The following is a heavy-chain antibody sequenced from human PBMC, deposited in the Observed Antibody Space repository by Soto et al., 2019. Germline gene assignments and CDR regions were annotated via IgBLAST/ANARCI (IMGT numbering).Heavy chain of an antibody. CDR3: ARVYGLVQYVDFWSGYYDY. CDR1: ANTFINNY. V-gene: IGHV1-46*01. D-gene: IGHD3-3*01. Sequence: QVQLLQSGAEVKKPGASVRISCKSSANTFINNYINWVRQAPGQGLEWLGVFNPRGGTTRYAQKFQDRVTMTGDTSTRTVFMELSNLKSEDTAVYYCARVYGLVQYVDFWSGYYDYWGQGALVIVSS. J-gene: IGHJ4*02. CDR2: FNPRGGTT.